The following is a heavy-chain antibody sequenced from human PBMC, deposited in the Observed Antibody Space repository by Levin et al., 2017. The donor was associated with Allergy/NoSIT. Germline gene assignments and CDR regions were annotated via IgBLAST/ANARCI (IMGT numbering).Heavy chain of an antibody. J-gene: IGHJ2*01. CDR1: GFTFRNYG. D-gene: IGHD3-16*01. Sequence: QAGGSLRLSCAASGFTFRNYGMHWVRQAPGKGLEWVAVIWYDGSDKYYIDSVKGRFTVSRDNSKNTLWLQMNSLRAEDTAVYYCARGPLGVGRWYFDLWGRGTLVTVSS. V-gene: IGHV3-33*01. CDR2: IWYDGSDK. CDR3: ARGPLGVGRWYFDL.